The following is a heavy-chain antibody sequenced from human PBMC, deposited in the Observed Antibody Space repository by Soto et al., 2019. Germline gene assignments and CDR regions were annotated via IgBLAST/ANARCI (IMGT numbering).Heavy chain of an antibody. CDR3: ARDPDSDILTGYNWFDP. D-gene: IGHD3-9*01. CDR1: GFTFSSYS. J-gene: IGHJ5*02. Sequence: GGSLRLSCAASGFTFSSYSMNWVRQAPGEGLEWVSSISSSSSYIYYADSVKGRFTISRDNAKNSLYLQMNSLRAEDTAVYYCARDPDSDILTGYNWFDPWGQGTLVTVSS. V-gene: IGHV3-21*01. CDR2: ISSSSSYI.